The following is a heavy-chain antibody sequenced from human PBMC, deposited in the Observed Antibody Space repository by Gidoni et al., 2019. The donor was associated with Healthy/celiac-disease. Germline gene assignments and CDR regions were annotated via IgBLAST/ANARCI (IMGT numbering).Heavy chain of an antibody. Sequence: QVQLVESGGGVVQPGRSLRLSCAASGCTFSSYGMHWVRQAPGKGLEWVAVISYDGSNKYYADSVKGRFTISRDNSKNTLYLQMNSLRAEDTAVYYCAKDTEWELYYFDYWGQGTLVTVSS. CDR2: ISYDGSNK. D-gene: IGHD1-26*01. CDR1: GCTFSSYG. J-gene: IGHJ4*02. CDR3: AKDTEWELYYFDY. V-gene: IGHV3-30*18.